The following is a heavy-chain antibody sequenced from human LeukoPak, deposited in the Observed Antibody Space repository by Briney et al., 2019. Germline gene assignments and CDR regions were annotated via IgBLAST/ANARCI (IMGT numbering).Heavy chain of an antibody. Sequence: TGGSLRLSCAASGFTVSSNYMSWVRQAPGKGLEWVSVIYSGGSTYYADSVKGRFTISRDNSKNTLYLQMNSLRAEDTAVYYCATSYSLWFYFDYWGRGTLVTVSS. J-gene: IGHJ4*02. CDR3: ATSYSLWFYFDY. V-gene: IGHV3-66*01. CDR1: GFTVSSNY. CDR2: IYSGGST. D-gene: IGHD3-10*01.